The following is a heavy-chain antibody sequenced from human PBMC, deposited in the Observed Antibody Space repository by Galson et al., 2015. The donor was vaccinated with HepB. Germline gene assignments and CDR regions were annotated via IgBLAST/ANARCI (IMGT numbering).Heavy chain of an antibody. CDR1: GFTFSSYW. V-gene: IGHV3-74*01. CDR2: INSDGSST. D-gene: IGHD5-18*01. J-gene: IGHJ4*02. CDR3: ARESVDTEVFDY. Sequence: SLRLSCAASGFTFSSYWMHWVRQAPGKGLGWVSRINSDGSSTSYADSVKGRFTISRDNAKNTLYLQMNSLRAEDTAVYYCARESVDTEVFDYWGQGTLVTVSS.